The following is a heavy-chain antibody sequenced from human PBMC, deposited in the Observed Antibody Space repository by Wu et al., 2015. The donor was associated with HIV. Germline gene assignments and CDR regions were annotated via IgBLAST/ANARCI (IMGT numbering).Heavy chain of an antibody. CDR2: INPNRGGT. Sequence: QVQLVQSGPEVKKPGASVKVSCKASGYTFTDYYMYWVRQAPGQGLEWMGWINPNRGGTKYAQKFQGRVTMTRDTAVSTAYMELNSLRSDDTAVYYCAVVRWELAEGHNYYAMDVWGQGTTVTVSS. D-gene: IGHD1-26*01. CDR1: GYTFTDYY. J-gene: IGHJ6*02. V-gene: IGHV1-2*02. CDR3: AVVRWELAEGHNYYAMDV.